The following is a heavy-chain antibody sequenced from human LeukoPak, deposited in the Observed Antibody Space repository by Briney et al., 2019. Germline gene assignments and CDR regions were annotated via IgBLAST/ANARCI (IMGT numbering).Heavy chain of an antibody. V-gene: IGHV3-73*01. CDR2: IRSKANSYPT. Sequence: PGGSLKLSCAASGFTFSGSAMHWVRQASGKGLEWVGRIRSKANSYPTAYAASVKGSFTISRDDSKNTAYLQINSLKTEDTAVYYCTRQNSYGYGYFDYWGQGTLVTVSS. CDR3: TRQNSYGYGYFDY. D-gene: IGHD5-18*01. J-gene: IGHJ4*02. CDR1: GFTFSGSA.